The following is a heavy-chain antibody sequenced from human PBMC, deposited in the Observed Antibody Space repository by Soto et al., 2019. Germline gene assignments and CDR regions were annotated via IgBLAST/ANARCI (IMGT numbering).Heavy chain of an antibody. CDR1: GFIFSSYG. CDR3: AKDLGLAVAGSDY. D-gene: IGHD6-19*01. Sequence: GGSLRLSCAASGFIFSSYGMHWVRQAPGKGLEWVALISHDGSNKYYADSVKGRFTISRDSSKNTLYLQMNSLRPEDTAAYYCAKDLGLAVAGSDYWGQGTLVTVSS. V-gene: IGHV3-30*18. CDR2: ISHDGSNK. J-gene: IGHJ4*02.